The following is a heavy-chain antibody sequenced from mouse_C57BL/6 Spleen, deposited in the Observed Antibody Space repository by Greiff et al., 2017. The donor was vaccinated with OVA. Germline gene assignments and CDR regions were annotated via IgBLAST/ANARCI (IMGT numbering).Heavy chain of an antibody. D-gene: IGHD2-4*01. J-gene: IGHJ3*01. V-gene: IGHV3-6*01. CDR3: ARGYDYDWFAY. CDR1: GYSITSGYY. CDR2: ISYAGSN. Sequence: ESGPGLVKPSQSLSLTCSVTGYSITSGYYWNWIRQFPGNKLEWVGYISYAGSNNYNPSLKNRISITRDTSKNQFFLKLNSVTTEDTATYYCARGYDYDWFAYWGQGTLVTVSA.